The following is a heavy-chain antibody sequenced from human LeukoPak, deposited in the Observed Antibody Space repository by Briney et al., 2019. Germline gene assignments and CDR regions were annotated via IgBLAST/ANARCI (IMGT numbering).Heavy chain of an antibody. CDR3: ARGKLQGYFDY. Sequence: ASVKVSCKASGGTFSSYAISRVRQAPGQGLEWMGGIIPIFGTANYAQKFQGRVTITADESTSTAYMELSSLRSEDTAVYYCARGKLQGYFDYWGQGTLVTVSS. J-gene: IGHJ4*02. CDR2: IIPIFGTA. D-gene: IGHD4-11*01. V-gene: IGHV1-69*13. CDR1: GGTFSSYA.